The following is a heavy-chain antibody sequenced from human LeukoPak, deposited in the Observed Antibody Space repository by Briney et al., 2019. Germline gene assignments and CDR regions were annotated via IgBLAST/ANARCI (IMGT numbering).Heavy chain of an antibody. CDR3: ARQTYYDFWSGYYIGGTSYYFDY. Sequence: PGGSLRPSCAASGFTFSSYSMNWVRQAPGKGLEWVSSISSSSYIYYADSVKGRFTISRGNAKNSLYLQMNSLRAEDTAVYYCARQTYYDFWSGYYIGGTSYYFDYWGQGTLVTVSS. D-gene: IGHD3-3*01. CDR1: GFTFSSYS. V-gene: IGHV3-21*01. J-gene: IGHJ4*02. CDR2: ISSSSYI.